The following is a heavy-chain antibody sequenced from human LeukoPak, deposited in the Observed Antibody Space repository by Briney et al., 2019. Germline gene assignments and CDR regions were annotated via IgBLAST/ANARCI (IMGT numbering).Heavy chain of an antibody. V-gene: IGHV4-39*07. CDR3: AREPYSSSWYVGVYYYYMDV. J-gene: IGHJ6*03. D-gene: IGHD6-13*01. CDR1: GGSISSSSYY. Sequence: SKTLSLTCTVSGGSISSSSYYWGWIRQPPGKGLEWIGSIYYSGSTYYNPSLKSRVTISVDTSKNQFSLKLSSVTAADTAVYYCAREPYSSSWYVGVYYYYMDVWGKGTTVTISS. CDR2: IYYSGST.